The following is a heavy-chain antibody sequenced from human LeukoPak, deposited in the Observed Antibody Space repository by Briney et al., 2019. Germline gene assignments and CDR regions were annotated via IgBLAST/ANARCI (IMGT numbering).Heavy chain of an antibody. CDR3: ARDYSGSSQTTPLRY. CDR1: GFTFSSYS. J-gene: IGHJ4*02. D-gene: IGHD1-26*01. Sequence: AGGSLRLSCAASGFTFSSYSMNWVRQAPGKGLEWVSYISGSSTAIYYADSVKGRFTISRDNAKNSLYLQMNSLRDEDTAVYYCARDYSGSSQTTPLRYWGQGTLVTVSS. V-gene: IGHV3-48*02. CDR2: ISGSSTAI.